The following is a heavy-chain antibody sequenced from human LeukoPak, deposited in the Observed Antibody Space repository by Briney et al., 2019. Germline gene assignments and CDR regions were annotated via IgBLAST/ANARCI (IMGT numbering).Heavy chain of an antibody. CDR2: IYSGGST. CDR3: ARVYYDLWSIGDGGGYFDY. CDR1: GFTVSSNY. Sequence: GGSLRLSCAASGFTVSSNYMSWVRQAPGKGLEWVSVIYSGGSTYYADSVKGRFTISRDNSKNTLYLQMNSLRAEDTAVYYCARVYYDLWSIGDGGGYFDYWGQGTLVTVSS. V-gene: IGHV3-66*02. D-gene: IGHD3-3*01. J-gene: IGHJ4*02.